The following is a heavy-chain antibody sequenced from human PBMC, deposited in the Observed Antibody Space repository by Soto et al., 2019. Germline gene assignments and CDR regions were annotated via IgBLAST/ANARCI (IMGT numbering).Heavy chain of an antibody. CDR2: INPQTGGT. Sequence: ASVKVSCKASGYTFTGYYIHWVREAPGQGLEWMGWINPQTGGTSYAQKFQGRVTLSRDTSINTAYLELSRLTFDDAAVYFCARERYQVISDGMDVWGQGTAVTVSS. D-gene: IGHD2-2*01. CDR3: ARERYQVISDGMDV. CDR1: GYTFTGYY. V-gene: IGHV1-2*02. J-gene: IGHJ6*02.